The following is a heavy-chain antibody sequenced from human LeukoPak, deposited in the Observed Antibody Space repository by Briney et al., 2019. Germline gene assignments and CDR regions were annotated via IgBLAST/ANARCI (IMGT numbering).Heavy chain of an antibody. D-gene: IGHD3-22*01. V-gene: IGHV3-30*03. CDR3: ARDHYDSSAFDI. CDR1: GFSFSNYG. J-gene: IGHJ3*02. Sequence: PGRSLRLSCAASGFSFSNYGMHWVRQAPGKGLEWVALISFDGSNQYYADSVKGRFTISRDNAKNSLYLQMDSLRAEDTAVYYCARDHYDSSAFDIWGQGTMVTVSS. CDR2: ISFDGSNQ.